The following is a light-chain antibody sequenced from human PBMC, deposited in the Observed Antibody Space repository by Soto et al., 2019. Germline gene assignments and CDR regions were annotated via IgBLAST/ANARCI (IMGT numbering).Light chain of an antibody. V-gene: IGKV1-39*01. Sequence: DIQMTQSPSSLSASVGDRVTITCRASQRISSYLNWYQQQPGKAPKLLIYAASSLQSGVPSRFSGSGSGTYFTLTISSLQPEDFATYYCQQSYSTSWTFGQGTKVEIK. CDR3: QQSYSTSWT. J-gene: IGKJ1*01. CDR2: AAS. CDR1: QRISSY.